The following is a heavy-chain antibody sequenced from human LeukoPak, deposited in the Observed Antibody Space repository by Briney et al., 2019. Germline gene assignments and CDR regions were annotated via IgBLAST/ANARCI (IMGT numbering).Heavy chain of an antibody. Sequence: GRSLRLSCAASGFTFSSYGMQWFRQAPDKGLEWVAAISGSGGSTYYADSVKGRFTISRDNSKNTLYLQMNSLRAEDTAVYYCAKDRGEPLPLFDYWGQGTLVTVSS. CDR3: AKDRGEPLPLFDY. CDR2: ISGSGGST. CDR1: GFTFSSYG. J-gene: IGHJ4*02. D-gene: IGHD3-10*01. V-gene: IGHV3-23*01.